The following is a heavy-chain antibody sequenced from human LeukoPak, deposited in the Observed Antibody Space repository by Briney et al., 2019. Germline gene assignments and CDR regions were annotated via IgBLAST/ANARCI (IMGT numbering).Heavy chain of an antibody. Sequence: SETLSLTCTVSGGSISNYYWNWIRQPPGKGLELIGYIYYSGTTNYNPSLKSRVSMSVDTSKNQFSLKLKSVTAADTAVYYCARTTEGGYTYDYFYYYMDVWGKGTTVTISS. J-gene: IGHJ6*03. CDR1: GGSISNYY. D-gene: IGHD5-18*01. CDR2: IYYSGTT. CDR3: ARTTEGGYTYDYFYYYMDV. V-gene: IGHV4-59*01.